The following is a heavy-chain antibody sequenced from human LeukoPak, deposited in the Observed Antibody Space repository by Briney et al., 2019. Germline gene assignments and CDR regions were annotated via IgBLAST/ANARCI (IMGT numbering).Heavy chain of an antibody. CDR2: INPNSGDT. CDR3: ARDPTIRFGEQT. CDR1: GYIFTGYN. Sequence: ASVKVSCKASGYIFTGYNIHWVRQAPGQGLEWMGWINPNSGDTNYAQKFQGRVTMTRDTSISTAYMELNSLSSDDRAVYYCARDPTIRFGEQTWGGGTLVPVTS. V-gene: IGHV1-2*02. D-gene: IGHD3-16*01. J-gene: IGHJ5*02.